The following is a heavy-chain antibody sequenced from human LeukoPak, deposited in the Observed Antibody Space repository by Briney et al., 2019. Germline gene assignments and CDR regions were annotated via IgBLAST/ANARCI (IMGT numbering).Heavy chain of an antibody. J-gene: IGHJ4*02. Sequence: HGESLKISCKGSGYSFTSYWIGWVRQMPGKGLEWMGIIYPGDSDTRYSPSFQGQVTISADKSISTAYLQWSSLRAADIAMCYCARRLYGSGSSPFDYWGQGTLVTVSS. D-gene: IGHD3-10*01. CDR2: IYPGDSDT. CDR3: ARRLYGSGSSPFDY. V-gene: IGHV5-51*01. CDR1: GYSFTSYW.